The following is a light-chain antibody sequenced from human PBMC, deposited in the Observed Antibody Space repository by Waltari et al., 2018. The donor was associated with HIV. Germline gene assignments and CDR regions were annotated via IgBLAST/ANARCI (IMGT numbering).Light chain of an antibody. Sequence: QSALTQPASVSGSPGQSITFSCTGTSSDIGSSHLVSWYQQHPGKAPRLMIYEVTKRPSGVSYRLSGSKSGNTASLTISGLQAEDEADYYCCSFAGSTSWVFGGGTKLTVL. CDR1: SSDIGSSHL. CDR2: EVT. J-gene: IGLJ3*02. CDR3: CSFAGSTSWV. V-gene: IGLV2-23*02.